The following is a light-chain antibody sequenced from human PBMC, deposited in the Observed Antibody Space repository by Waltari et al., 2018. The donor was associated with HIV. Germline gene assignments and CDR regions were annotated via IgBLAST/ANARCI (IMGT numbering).Light chain of an antibody. V-gene: IGLV7-46*01. CDR1: TAAVTSGHY. J-gene: IGLJ2*01. CDR2: HTS. CDR3: LLYYSGTAV. Sequence: QAVVTQEPSLTVSPGGTVTLTCGSSTAAVTSGHYPYLFQQKPGQAPRTLIYHTSNNHSWPPARFSGCLLGGSAALSLSGAQPEDEAEYYCLLYYSGTAVFGGGTKLTVL.